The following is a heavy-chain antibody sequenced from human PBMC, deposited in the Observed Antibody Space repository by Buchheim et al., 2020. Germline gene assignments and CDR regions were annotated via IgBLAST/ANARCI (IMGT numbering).Heavy chain of an antibody. J-gene: IGHJ4*02. V-gene: IGHV3-48*01. D-gene: IGHD3-22*01. Sequence: EVQLVESGGGLVQPGGSLRLSCAASGFTFSSYSMNWVRQAPGKGLEWVSYISSSSSTIYYADPVQGRFTISRDNAKNSLYLQMNSLRAEDTAVYYCAIEQDSSGYYYGGWGQGTL. CDR3: AIEQDSSGYYYGG. CDR1: GFTFSSYS. CDR2: ISSSSSTI.